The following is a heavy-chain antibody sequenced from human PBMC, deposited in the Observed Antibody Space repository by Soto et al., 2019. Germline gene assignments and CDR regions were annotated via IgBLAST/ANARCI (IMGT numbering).Heavy chain of an antibody. Sequence: ASVKVSFKASGYTFTSYDINWVRQATGQGLEWMGWMNPNSGNTGYAQKFQGRVTMTRNTSISTAYMELSSLRSEDTAVYYCARGRGYCSSTSCYGNNWFDPWGQGTLVTVSS. CDR2: MNPNSGNT. CDR3: ARGRGYCSSTSCYGNNWFDP. D-gene: IGHD2-2*01. CDR1: GYTFTSYD. J-gene: IGHJ5*02. V-gene: IGHV1-8*01.